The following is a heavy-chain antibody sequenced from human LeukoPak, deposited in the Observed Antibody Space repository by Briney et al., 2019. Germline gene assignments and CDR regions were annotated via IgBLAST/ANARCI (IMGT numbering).Heavy chain of an antibody. V-gene: IGHV4-39*07. CDR2: IYYSGST. Sequence: SETLSLTCTVSGGSISSSSYYWGWIRQPPGKGLGWIGSIYYSGSTYYNPSLKSRVTIPVDTSKNQFSLKLSSVTAADTAVYYCARDVSGYDLLDYWGQGTLATVSS. CDR1: GGSISSSSYY. CDR3: ARDVSGYDLLDY. D-gene: IGHD5-12*01. J-gene: IGHJ4*02.